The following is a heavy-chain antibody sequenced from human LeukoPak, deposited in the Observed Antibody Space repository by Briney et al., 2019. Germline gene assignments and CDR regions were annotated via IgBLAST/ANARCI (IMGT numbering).Heavy chain of an antibody. Sequence: ASVKVSCKASGYTFTSYGISWVRQAPGQGLEGMGWISAYNGNTNYAQKLQGRVTMTTDTSTSTAYMELRSLRSDDTAVYYCKKDTAYDILTGYWDPFDYWGQGTLVAVSS. D-gene: IGHD3-9*01. CDR2: ISAYNGNT. V-gene: IGHV1-18*01. CDR3: KKDTAYDILTGYWDPFDY. J-gene: IGHJ4*02. CDR1: GYTFTSYG.